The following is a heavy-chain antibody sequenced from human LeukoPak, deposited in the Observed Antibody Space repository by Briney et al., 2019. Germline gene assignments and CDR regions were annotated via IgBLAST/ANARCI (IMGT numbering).Heavy chain of an antibody. Sequence: SETLSLTCAVSGYSISGGYYWGWIRQPPGKGLEWIGSIYHSGSTYYNPSLKSRVTISVDTSENQFSLKLSSVTAADTAVYYCARQSGVVTTSDYWGQGTLVTVSS. CDR3: ARQSGVVTTSDY. D-gene: IGHD3-3*01. CDR1: GYSISGGYY. CDR2: IYHSGST. J-gene: IGHJ4*02. V-gene: IGHV4-38-2*01.